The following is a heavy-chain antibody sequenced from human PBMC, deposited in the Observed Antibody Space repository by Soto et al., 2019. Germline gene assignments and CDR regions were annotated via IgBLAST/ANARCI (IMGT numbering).Heavy chain of an antibody. CDR1: GGTFSSYA. CDR3: ARTSQAGGYSDTNYFDY. CDR2: IIPIFGTA. V-gene: IGHV1-69*12. Sequence: QVQLVQSGAEVKKPGSSVKVSCKASGGTFSSYAISWVRQAPGQGLEWMGGIIPIFGTANYAQKFQGRVTITADESTSIAYMELRSLRSEDTDVYYCARTSQAGGYSDTNYFDYWCQGTLVTVSS. J-gene: IGHJ4*02. D-gene: IGHD5-18*01.